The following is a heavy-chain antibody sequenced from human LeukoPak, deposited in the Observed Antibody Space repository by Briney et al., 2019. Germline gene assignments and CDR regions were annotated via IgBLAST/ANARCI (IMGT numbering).Heavy chain of an antibody. CDR3: AKGSHYYDSSGYFG. Sequence: SGGSLRLSCAASGFTFSSYGMSWVRQAPGKGLEWVSAISGSGGSTYYADSVKGRFTISRDNSKNTLYLQMNSLRAEDTAEYYCAKGSHYYDSSGYFGWGQGTLATVSS. J-gene: IGHJ4*02. CDR2: ISGSGGST. CDR1: GFTFSSYG. V-gene: IGHV3-23*01. D-gene: IGHD3-22*01.